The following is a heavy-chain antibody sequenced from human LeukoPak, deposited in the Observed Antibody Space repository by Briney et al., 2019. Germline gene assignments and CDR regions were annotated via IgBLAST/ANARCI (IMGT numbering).Heavy chain of an antibody. Sequence: PSETLSLTCAVYGGSFSGYYWSWIRQPPGKGLEWIGEINHSGSTNYNPSLKSRVTISVDTSKNQFSLKLSSVTAADTAVYYCASAHRGIDYWGQGTLVTVSS. CDR2: INHSGST. CDR3: ASAHRGIDY. J-gene: IGHJ4*02. CDR1: GGSFSGYY. V-gene: IGHV4-34*01.